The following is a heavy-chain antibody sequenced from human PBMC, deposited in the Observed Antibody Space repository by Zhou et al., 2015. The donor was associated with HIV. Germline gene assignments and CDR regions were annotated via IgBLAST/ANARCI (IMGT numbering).Heavy chain of an antibody. V-gene: IGHV1-69*01. CDR1: GGTFSSYA. J-gene: IGHJ2*01. CDR2: IIPIFGTA. D-gene: IGHD3-10*01. Sequence: QVQLVQSGAEVKKPGSSVKVSCKASGGTFSSYAISWVRQAPGQGLEWMGGIIPIFGTANYAQKFQGRVTITADESTSTAYMELSSLRSEDTAVYYCASTDYYGSGSPIWYFDLWGRGTLVTVSS. CDR3: ASTDYYGSGSPIWYFDL.